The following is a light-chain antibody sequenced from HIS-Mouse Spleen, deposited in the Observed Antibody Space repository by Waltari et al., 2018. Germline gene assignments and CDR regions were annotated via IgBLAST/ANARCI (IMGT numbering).Light chain of an antibody. J-gene: IGKJ2*01. CDR1: QSVSSY. Sequence: EIVLTQSPATLSLSPGERATLSCRASQSVSSYLAWYQPKPGQAPRLLIYDASNRATGIPARFSGSGSGTDFTLTISSLEPEDFAVYYCQQRSNWPPEDTFGQGTKLEIK. V-gene: IGKV3-11*01. CDR2: DAS. CDR3: QQRSNWPPEDT.